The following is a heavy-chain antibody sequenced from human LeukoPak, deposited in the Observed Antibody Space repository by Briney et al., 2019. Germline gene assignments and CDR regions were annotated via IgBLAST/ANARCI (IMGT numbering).Heavy chain of an antibody. CDR1: GFSLSTTGMC. D-gene: IGHD3-16*02. V-gene: IGHV2-70*11. CDR3: ARIGIGGNYDYVWGSYRSTHKTYYYYGMDV. CDR2: IDWDDDK. Sequence: SGPARVKPTQTLTLTCTFSGFSLSTTGMCVSWIRQPPGKALEWLARIDWDDDKYYSTSLKTRLTISKDTSKNQVVLTMTNMDPVDTATYYCARIGIGGNYDYVWGSYRSTHKTYYYYGMDVWGQGTTVTVSS. J-gene: IGHJ6*02.